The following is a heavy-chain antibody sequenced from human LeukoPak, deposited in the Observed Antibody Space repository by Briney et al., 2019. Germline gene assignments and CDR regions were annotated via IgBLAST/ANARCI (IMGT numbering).Heavy chain of an antibody. CDR3: ARGRQQNS. CDR2: IYYSGST. Sequence: SETLSLTCAVYGGSFSGYYWSWIRQPPGKGLEWIGYIYYSGSTNYNPSLKSRVTISVDTSKNQFSLKLSSVTAADTAVYYCARGRQQNSWGQGTLVTVSS. D-gene: IGHD6-13*01. CDR1: GGSFSGYY. J-gene: IGHJ4*02. V-gene: IGHV4-34*01.